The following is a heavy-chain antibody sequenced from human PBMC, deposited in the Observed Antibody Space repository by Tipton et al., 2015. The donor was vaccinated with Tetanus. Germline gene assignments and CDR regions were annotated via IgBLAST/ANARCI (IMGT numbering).Heavy chain of an antibody. V-gene: IGHV3-30-3*01. J-gene: IGHJ6*03. CDR2: ISFDGTKE. CDR1: GFLFSTYT. D-gene: IGHD3/OR15-3a*01. Sequence: SLRLSCATSGFLFSTYTMHWVRQAPGKGLEWVSVISFDGTKEYYADSVKGRFTISRDYADNSLYLQLTSLRVEDTAVYYCARDRGEDWTNFYYMDVWGKGTTVTVSS. CDR3: ARDRGEDWTNFYYMDV.